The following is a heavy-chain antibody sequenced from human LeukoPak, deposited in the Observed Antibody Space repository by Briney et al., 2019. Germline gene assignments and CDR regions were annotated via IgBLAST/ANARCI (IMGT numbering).Heavy chain of an antibody. Sequence: PGRSLRLSCAASGFTFTSYAMHWVCQAPGKGLEWVAVISYDGSNKYYADSVKGRFTISRDNSKNTLYLQMNSLRAEDTAVYYCARESQYYFGYWGQGTLVTVSS. CDR1: GFTFTSYA. CDR3: ARESQYYFGY. V-gene: IGHV3-30-3*01. J-gene: IGHJ4*02. CDR2: ISYDGSNK. D-gene: IGHD6-19*01.